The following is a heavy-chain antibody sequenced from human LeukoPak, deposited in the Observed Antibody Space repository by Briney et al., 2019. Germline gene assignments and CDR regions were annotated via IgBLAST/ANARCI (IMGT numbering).Heavy chain of an antibody. CDR2: INHSGST. Sequence: PSETLSLTCTVSGGSISSSNWWSWVRQPPGKGLEWIGEINHSGSTNYNPSLKSRVTISVDTSKNQFSLKLSSVTAADTAVYYCARLAYVWGSYRYLHFDYWGQGTLVTVSS. CDR3: ARLAYVWGSYRYLHFDY. CDR1: GGSISSSNW. V-gene: IGHV4-4*02. J-gene: IGHJ4*02. D-gene: IGHD3-16*02.